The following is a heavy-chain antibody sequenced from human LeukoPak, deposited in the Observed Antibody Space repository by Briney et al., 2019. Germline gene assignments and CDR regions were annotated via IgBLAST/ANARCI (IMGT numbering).Heavy chain of an antibody. CDR1: GGSISSGDYY. D-gene: IGHD4-17*01. CDR2: IYYSGST. J-gene: IGHJ4*02. CDR3: ARVAAVTTSPQFDY. Sequence: SQTLSLTCTVSGGSISSGDYYWSWIRQPPGKGLEWIGYIYYSGSTYYNPSLKSRVTISVDTSKNQFSLKLSSVTAADTAVYYCARVAAVTTSPQFDYWDQGTLVTVSS. V-gene: IGHV4-30-4*01.